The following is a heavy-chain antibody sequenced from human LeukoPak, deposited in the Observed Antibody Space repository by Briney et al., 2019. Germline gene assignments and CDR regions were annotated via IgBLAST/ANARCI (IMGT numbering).Heavy chain of an antibody. V-gene: IGHV1-8*03. CDR1: GYSFTIYE. D-gene: IGHD3-10*01. CDR2: MNPNSGNT. Sequence: WASVKVSCKASGYSFTIYEINWVRQATGQGLEWMGWMNPNSGNTGYAQKFQGRLTITRNTSISTAHMELSSLRSEDTAVYYCARGPGAIRLWGQGTLVTVSS. CDR3: ARGPGAIRL. J-gene: IGHJ4*02.